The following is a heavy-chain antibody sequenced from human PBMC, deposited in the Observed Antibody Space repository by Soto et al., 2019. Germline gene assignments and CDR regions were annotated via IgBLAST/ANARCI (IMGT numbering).Heavy chain of an antibody. J-gene: IGHJ4*02. V-gene: IGHV3-33*01. CDR3: ARDRVMVTFPEF. Sequence: GGSLRLSCAESGFTFSSSGMHWVRQAPGKGLEWVAAIWYDGTNKYYGDSVKGRFTISRDNSKNTLYLQMNSLRAEDTAVYYCARDRVMVTFPEFWGPGTLLTVSS. CDR1: GFTFSSSG. D-gene: IGHD3-16*01. CDR2: IWYDGTNK.